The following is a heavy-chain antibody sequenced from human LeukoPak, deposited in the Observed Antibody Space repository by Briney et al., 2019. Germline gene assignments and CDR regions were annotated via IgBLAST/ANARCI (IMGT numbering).Heavy chain of an antibody. CDR3: VRAPATNEWRCMDY. Sequence: GGSLRLSCAASGFIVSSNYMSWVRQAPGKGLEWVAYISYDANRKDYGDSVKGRFTISRDNAKNSLYLQMNSLRAEDTGVYYCVRAPATNEWRCMDYWGQGTLVTVSS. D-gene: IGHD2-8*02. CDR1: GFIVSSNY. CDR2: ISYDANRK. V-gene: IGHV3-33*08. J-gene: IGHJ4*02.